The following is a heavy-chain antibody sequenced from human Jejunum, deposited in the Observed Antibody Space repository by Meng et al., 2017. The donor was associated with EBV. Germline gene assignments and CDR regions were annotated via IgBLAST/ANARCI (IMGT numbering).Heavy chain of an antibody. Sequence: QVQLQESGPGLVKPSGXLSVTCGXSGGSIRSPNWWHWVRQAPGEGLEWIGEIYHTGSTNYNPSLKSRVTMSLDQSKNQFSMKLTSVTAADTAVYFCAREVSNTSSWGSFDDWGQGALVTVSS. CDR1: GGSIRSPNW. V-gene: IGHV4-4*02. D-gene: IGHD6-13*01. CDR2: IYHTGST. CDR3: AREVSNTSSWGSFDD. J-gene: IGHJ4*02.